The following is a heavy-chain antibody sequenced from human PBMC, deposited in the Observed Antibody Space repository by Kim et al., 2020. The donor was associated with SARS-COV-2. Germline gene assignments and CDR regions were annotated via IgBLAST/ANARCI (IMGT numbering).Heavy chain of an antibody. Sequence: ASVKVSCKASGNTFTSYYMHWVRRAPGQGLEWMGIINPSGGSTSYAQKFQGRVTMTRDTSTSTVDMELSSLRSEDTAVYYCARTGTPDRYFDYWGQGTLVTVSS. CDR1: GNTFTSYY. V-gene: IGHV1-46*01. CDR3: ARTGTPDRYFDY. CDR2: INPSGGST. D-gene: IGHD1-7*01. J-gene: IGHJ4*02.